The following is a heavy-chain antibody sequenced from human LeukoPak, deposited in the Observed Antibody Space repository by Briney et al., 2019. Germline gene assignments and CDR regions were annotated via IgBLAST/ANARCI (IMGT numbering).Heavy chain of an antibody. CDR3: ARGVSATDRGYYFDY. Sequence: GASVKVSCKASGGTFSSYAISWVRQAPGQGLEWMGWISAYNGNTNYAQKLQGRVTMTTDTSTSTAYMELRSLRSDDTAVYYCARGVSATDRGYYFDYWGQGTLVTVSS. J-gene: IGHJ4*02. V-gene: IGHV1-18*01. D-gene: IGHD6-13*01. CDR2: ISAYNGNT. CDR1: GGTFSSYA.